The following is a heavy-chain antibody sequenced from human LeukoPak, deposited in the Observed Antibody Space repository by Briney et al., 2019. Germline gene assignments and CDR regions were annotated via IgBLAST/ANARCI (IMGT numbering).Heavy chain of an antibody. CDR2: IYYSGST. CDR3: ARSESDWGYYFDY. V-gene: IGHV4-39*01. Sequence: SETLSLTCTVSGGSISSSSYYWGWIRQPPGKGLEWIGSIYYSGSTYYNPSLKSRVTISVDTSKNQFSLKLSSVTAADTAVYYCARSESDWGYYFDYWGQETLVTVSS. D-gene: IGHD7-27*01. J-gene: IGHJ4*02. CDR1: GGSISSSSYY.